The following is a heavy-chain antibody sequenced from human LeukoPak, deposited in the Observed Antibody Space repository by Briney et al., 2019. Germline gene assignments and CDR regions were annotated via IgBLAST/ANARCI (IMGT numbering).Heavy chain of an antibody. D-gene: IGHD6-19*01. J-gene: IGHJ5*02. V-gene: IGHV4-59*01. CDR1: GGSISSYY. CDR2: IYYSGST. CDR3: ARDLAYPYSRGWYNWFAP. Sequence: SETLSLTCTVSGGSISSYYWSWIRQPPGKGLEWIGYIYYSGSTNYNPSLKSRVTISVDTSKNQFSLKLSSVTAADTAVYYCARDLAYPYSRGWYNWFAPWGQGTLVTVSS.